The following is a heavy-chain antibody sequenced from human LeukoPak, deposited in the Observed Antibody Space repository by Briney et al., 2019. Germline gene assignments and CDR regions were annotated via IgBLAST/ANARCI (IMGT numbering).Heavy chain of an antibody. D-gene: IGHD6-13*01. J-gene: IGHJ4*02. CDR2: ISGSGGST. CDR3: AKDAVNSSWRRRPDY. V-gene: IGHV3-23*01. Sequence: GGSLRLSCAASGFTFSSYDMSWVRQAPGKGLEWVSVISGSGGSTYYADSVKGRFTIFRDNSKNTLYLQMNSLRAEDTAVYYCAKDAVNSSWRRRPDYWGQGTLVTVSS. CDR1: GFTFSSYD.